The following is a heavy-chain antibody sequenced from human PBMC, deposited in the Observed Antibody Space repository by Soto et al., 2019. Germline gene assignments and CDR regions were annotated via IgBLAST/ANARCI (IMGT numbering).Heavy chain of an antibody. CDR3: TTGLAAAGTNY. V-gene: IGHV3-15*01. D-gene: IGHD6-13*01. J-gene: IGHJ4*02. CDR2: IKSKTDGGTT. Sequence: GGSLRLSCTASGFTFNAAWMSWVRQAPGKGLEWVGRIKSKTDGGTTDFAAPVKGRFTISRDDSKNTVYLQMNSLKIEDTAVYYCTTGLAAAGTNYWGQGTLVTVSS. CDR1: GFTFNAAW.